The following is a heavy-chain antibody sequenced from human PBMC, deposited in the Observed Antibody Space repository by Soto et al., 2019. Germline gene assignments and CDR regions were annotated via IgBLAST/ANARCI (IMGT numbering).Heavy chain of an antibody. J-gene: IGHJ2*01. CDR2: VYYSGTT. Sequence: SETLSLTCTVSGASINNNDYYWSRIRQTPGKGLEWIGYVYYSGTTDYIPSLKSRLSMSIDKSQNQFTLKLNSVTAADTANYYCARMSYFYDKWYFDLWGRGTLVTVSS. D-gene: IGHD3-22*01. CDR3: ARMSYFYDKWYFDL. V-gene: IGHV4-30-4*01. CDR1: GASINNNDYY.